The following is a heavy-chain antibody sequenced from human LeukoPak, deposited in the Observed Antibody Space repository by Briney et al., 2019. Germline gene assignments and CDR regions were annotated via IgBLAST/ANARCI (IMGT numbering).Heavy chain of an antibody. CDR1: GFTVSSNY. D-gene: IGHD3-3*01. CDR3: ARVHYDFWSGYFDYFDY. V-gene: IGHV3-53*01. CDR2: IYSGGST. Sequence: PGGSLRLSCAASGFTVSSNYMSWVRQAPGKGLEWVSVIYSGGSTYYADSVKGRFTISRDNSKNTLYLQMNSLSAEDTAVYYCARVHYDFWSGYFDYFDYWGQGTLVTVSS. J-gene: IGHJ4*02.